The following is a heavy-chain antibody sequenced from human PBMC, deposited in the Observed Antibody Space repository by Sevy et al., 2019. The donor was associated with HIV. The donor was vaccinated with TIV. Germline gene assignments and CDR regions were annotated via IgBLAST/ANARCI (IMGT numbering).Heavy chain of an antibody. CDR2: ISGSGEST. CDR1: GFTFNSHA. V-gene: IGHV3-23*01. CDR3: AKSSLPYGDYHFDQ. Sequence: LSLTCAAAGFTFNSHAMTWVRQAPGKGLEWVAAISGSGESTYYAGAVKGRFTISRDNSKNTLYLQMNSLRAEDTAVYYCAKSSLPYGDYHFDQWGQGTLVTVSS. J-gene: IGHJ4*02. D-gene: IGHD4-17*01.